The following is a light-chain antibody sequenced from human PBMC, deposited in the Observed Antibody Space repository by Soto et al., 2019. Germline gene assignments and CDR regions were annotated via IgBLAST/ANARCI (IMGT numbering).Light chain of an antibody. J-gene: IGLJ2*01. CDR3: ETWDSNTLV. CDR2: LEGSGNY. Sequence: QSVLTQSSSASASLGSSVKLTCTLSSGHSSYIIAWHQQQPGKAPRYLMKLEGSGNYNKGSGVPDRFSGSSSGADRYLTISNLQFEDEADYYCETWDSNTLVFGGGTQLTVL. V-gene: IGLV4-60*02. CDR1: SGHSSYI.